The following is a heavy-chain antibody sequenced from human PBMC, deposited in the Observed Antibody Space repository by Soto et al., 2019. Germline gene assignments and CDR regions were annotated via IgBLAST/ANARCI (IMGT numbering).Heavy chain of an antibody. CDR3: ARHSAYLVVAATSYYGMDV. D-gene: IGHD2-15*01. J-gene: IGHJ6*02. CDR2: IYYSGST. Sequence: KSSETLSLTCTVSGGSISSSSYYWGWIRQPPGKGLEWIGSIYYSGSTYYNPSLKSRVTLSVDTSKNQFSLKLSSVTAADTAVYYCARHSAYLVVAATSYYGMDVWGQGTTVTVSS. CDR1: GGSISSSSYY. V-gene: IGHV4-39*01.